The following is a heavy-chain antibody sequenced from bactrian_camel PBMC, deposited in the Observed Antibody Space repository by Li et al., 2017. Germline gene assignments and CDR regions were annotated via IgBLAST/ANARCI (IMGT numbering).Heavy chain of an antibody. D-gene: IGHD3*01. J-gene: IGHJ4*01. CDR3: AASTRSCGAVRWQYGFNY. V-gene: IGHV3S40*01. CDR1: EYTFC. CDR2: RHDGSNVA. Sequence: GGSVQAGGSLRLSCAASEYTFCMGWFRQRPGKEREAVARRHDGSNVAEYADSVKGRFTISQDNAKNTAYLQMNSLKPEDTAMYYCAASTRSCGAVRWQYGFNYWGQGTQVTVS.